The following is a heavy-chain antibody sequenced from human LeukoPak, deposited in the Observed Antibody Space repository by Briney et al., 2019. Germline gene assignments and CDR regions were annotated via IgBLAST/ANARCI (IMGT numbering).Heavy chain of an antibody. Sequence: SETLSLTCTVSGGSINNDYWSWIRQPPGKGLEWIGYIYYTGSTNYNPSLKSRVTISVDTSKNQFSLKLTSVTAADTAVYYCARVPGPNWFDPWGQGTLVTVSS. J-gene: IGHJ5*02. CDR2: IYYTGST. V-gene: IGHV4-59*01. CDR1: GGSINNDY. CDR3: ARVPGPNWFDP.